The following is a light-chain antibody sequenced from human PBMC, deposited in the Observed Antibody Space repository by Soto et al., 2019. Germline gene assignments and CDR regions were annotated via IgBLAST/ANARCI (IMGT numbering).Light chain of an antibody. J-gene: IGLJ1*01. CDR1: SSDVGGYNF. CDR2: DVS. V-gene: IGLV2-14*03. Sequence: QSALTQPASVSGSPGQSITITCTGSSSDVGGYNFVSWYQHHPGKVPNLMIYDVSSRPSGVSDRFSGSKSGTTASLTSSGLQAEDEGDYYGSSYTSSSTHVFGSGTKLTVL. CDR3: SSYTSSSTHV.